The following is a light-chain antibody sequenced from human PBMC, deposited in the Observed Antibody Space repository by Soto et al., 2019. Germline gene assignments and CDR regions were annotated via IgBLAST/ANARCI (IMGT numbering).Light chain of an antibody. CDR3: QQRDNWPPIT. CDR1: ESVNTF. J-gene: IGKJ5*01. CDR2: DAS. V-gene: IGKV3-11*01. Sequence: EIVLTQSPAILSLSPGARATLSCRASESVNTFLAWYQQKPGQTPRLLIYDASNRAAGIPARFSGSGSGTDFTLTISSLEPEDSAVYYCQQRDNWPPITFGQGTRLEIK.